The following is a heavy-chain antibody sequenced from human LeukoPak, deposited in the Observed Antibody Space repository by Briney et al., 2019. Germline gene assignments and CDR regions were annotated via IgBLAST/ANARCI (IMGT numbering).Heavy chain of an antibody. CDR3: ANMKTSYSGY. J-gene: IGHJ4*02. CDR2: ISGSGGST. D-gene: IGHD2-2*01. CDR1: GFDISYNY. Sequence: GGSLRLFCVASGFDISYNYVGWVRQAPGKGLEWVSAISGSGGSTYYADSVKGRFTISRDNSKNTLYLQMNSLRAEDTAVYYCANMKTSYSGYWGQGTLVTVSS. V-gene: IGHV3-23*01.